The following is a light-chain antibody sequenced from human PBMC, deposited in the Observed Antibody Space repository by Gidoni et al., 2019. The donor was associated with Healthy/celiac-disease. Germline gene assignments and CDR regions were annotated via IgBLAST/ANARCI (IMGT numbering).Light chain of an antibody. CDR2: EVT. CDR3: SSYAGSKLV. J-gene: IGLJ2*01. Sequence: QSALTQPPSASGSPGQSVTISCTGTRSDVGGYNYVSWYQQHPGKAPKLMIYEVTKRPSGVPDRFSGSKSGNTASLTVSGLQTEDEADYYCSSYAGSKLVFGGGTKLTVL. V-gene: IGLV2-8*01. CDR1: RSDVGGYNY.